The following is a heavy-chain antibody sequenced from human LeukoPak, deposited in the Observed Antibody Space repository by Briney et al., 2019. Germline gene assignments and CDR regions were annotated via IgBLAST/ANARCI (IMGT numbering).Heavy chain of an antibody. CDR3: ARVGAEPAFDY. J-gene: IGHJ4*02. Sequence: PSETLSLTCAVSGGSISSGGYSWSWIRQPPGKGLEWIGEINHSGITNYNPSLKSRVTISVDTSKNQFSLKLSSVTAADTAVYYCARVGAEPAFDYWGQGTLVTVSS. V-gene: IGHV4-30-2*01. CDR2: INHSGIT. CDR1: GGSISSGGYS.